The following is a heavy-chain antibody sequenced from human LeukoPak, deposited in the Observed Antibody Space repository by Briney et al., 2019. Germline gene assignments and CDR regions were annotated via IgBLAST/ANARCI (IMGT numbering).Heavy chain of an antibody. CDR2: IYYSGSA. CDR1: GGSISSYY. Sequence: SETLSLTCTVSGGSISSYYWSWIRQPPGKGLEWIGYIYYSGSASYNPSLKSRVTISVDTSKNQFSLKVRSVTAADTAVYYCASYSGYDYNYYYMDVWGKGTTVTVSS. CDR3: ASYSGYDYNYYYMDV. V-gene: IGHV4-59*01. J-gene: IGHJ6*03. D-gene: IGHD5-12*01.